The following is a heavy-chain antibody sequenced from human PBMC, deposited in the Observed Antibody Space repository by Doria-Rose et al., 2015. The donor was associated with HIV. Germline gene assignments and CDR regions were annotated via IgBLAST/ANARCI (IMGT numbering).Heavy chain of an antibody. CDR2: IISMFGTA. J-gene: IGHJ6*02. V-gene: IGHV1-69*01. CDR3: ASPVRMKLYYYYYGMDV. Sequence: AEVKKPGSSVKVSCRASGGTFISYSISWVRQAPGQGLEWMGGIISMFGTANYAQKFQGRVTITADESTSTAYMELSSLRSEDTAVYYCASPVRMKLYYYYYGMDVWGQGTTVTVSS. CDR1: GGTFISYS.